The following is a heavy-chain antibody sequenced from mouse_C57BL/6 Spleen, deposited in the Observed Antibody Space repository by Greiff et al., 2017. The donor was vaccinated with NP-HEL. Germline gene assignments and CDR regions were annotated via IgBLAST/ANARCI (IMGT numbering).Heavy chain of an antibody. CDR1: GFNIKDDY. Sequence: EVQLQQSGAELVRPGASVKLSCTASGFNIKDDYMHWVKQRPEQGLEWIGWLAPENGDTEYASKFQGKATITADTSSNPAYLQLSSLTSEDTAVYYCTTYYGSSPWFAYWGQGTLVTVSA. CDR2: LAPENGDT. D-gene: IGHD1-1*01. V-gene: IGHV14-4*01. J-gene: IGHJ3*01. CDR3: TTYYGSSPWFAY.